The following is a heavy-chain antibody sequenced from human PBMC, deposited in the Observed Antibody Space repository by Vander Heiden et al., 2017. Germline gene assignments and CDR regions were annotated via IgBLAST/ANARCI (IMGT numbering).Heavy chain of an antibody. CDR2: IPYDGSNK. Sequence: GFTFSSYAMHWVRQAPGKGLKCVAVIPYDGSNKYYADSVKGRFTISRDNSQNTLDMQMNSLRAEDTAVYYCASGEAAGSNPYNWFDPWGQGTLVTVSS. J-gene: IGHJ5*02. CDR1: GFTFSSYA. CDR3: ASGEAAGSNPYNWFDP. V-gene: IGHV3-30-3*01. D-gene: IGHD6-13*01.